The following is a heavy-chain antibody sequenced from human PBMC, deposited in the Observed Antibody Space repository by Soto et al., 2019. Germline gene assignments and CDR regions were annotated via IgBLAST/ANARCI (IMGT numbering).Heavy chain of an antibody. Sequence: ASVKVSCKTSGYSFTNSGITWVRQAPGKGLEWMGWISPYNGNTNYAEKIQGRGTMTKDTSTRTAYMELSSLTSDDTAVYYCARDQAKLVTDCYHYYGTAGWGNGNTVTVSA. CDR3: ARDQAKLVTDCYHYYGTAG. J-gene: IGHJ6*04. CDR2: ISPYNGNT. V-gene: IGHV1-18*01. D-gene: IGHD2-21*01. CDR1: GYSFTNSG.